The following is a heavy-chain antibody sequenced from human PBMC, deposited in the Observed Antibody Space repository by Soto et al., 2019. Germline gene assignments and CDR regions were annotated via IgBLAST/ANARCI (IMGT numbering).Heavy chain of an antibody. J-gene: IGHJ4*02. D-gene: IGHD3-16*02. Sequence: ASVKVSCKASGGTFSSYAISWVRQAPGQGLEWMGGIIPIFGTANYAQKFQGRVTITADESTSTAYMELSSLRSEDTAVYYCARPASTHYDYVWGSYRPTGTLDYWGQGTLVTVSS. CDR1: GGTFSSYA. CDR3: ARPASTHYDYVWGSYRPTGTLDY. V-gene: IGHV1-69*13. CDR2: IIPIFGTA.